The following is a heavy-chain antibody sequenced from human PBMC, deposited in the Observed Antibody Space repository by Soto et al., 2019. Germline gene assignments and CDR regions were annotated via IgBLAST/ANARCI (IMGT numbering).Heavy chain of an antibody. V-gene: IGHV3-7*01. CDR1: GFTFSRYW. Sequence: EVQLVESGGGLVQPGGSLRLSCAASGFTFSRYWMTWVRQAPGKGLEWVANIKQDGSEKYYVDSVKGRFTISRDNAKNSLYLQMNRLRAEDTAVYYCAADPRLQLVPIDYWGQGTLVTVSS. J-gene: IGHJ4*02. D-gene: IGHD6-6*01. CDR3: AADPRLQLVPIDY. CDR2: IKQDGSEK.